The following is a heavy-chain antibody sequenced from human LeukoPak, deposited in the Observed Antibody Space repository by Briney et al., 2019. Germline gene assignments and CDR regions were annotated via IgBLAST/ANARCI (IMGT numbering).Heavy chain of an antibody. D-gene: IGHD7-27*01. V-gene: IGHV4-34*01. CDR1: GGSFSGYY. J-gene: IGHJ4*02. CDR3: ASLTGENDFDY. CDR2: IYHSGTT. Sequence: SETLSLTCAVYGGSFSGYYWSWIRQPPGKGLEWIGEIYHSGTTNYNPSLKSRVTMSVDKSKKEFSLQLTSVTAADTAVYYCASLTGENDFDYWGQGTLVTVSS.